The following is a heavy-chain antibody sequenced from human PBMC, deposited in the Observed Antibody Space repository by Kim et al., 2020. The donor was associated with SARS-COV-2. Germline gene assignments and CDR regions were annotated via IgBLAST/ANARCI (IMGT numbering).Heavy chain of an antibody. J-gene: IGHJ4*02. Sequence: RYSPSFQGQVTISADKSISTAYLQWSSLKASDTAMYYCARPDSSGWYPGYWGQGTLVTVSS. CDR3: ARPDSSGWYPGY. V-gene: IGHV5-51*01. D-gene: IGHD6-19*01.